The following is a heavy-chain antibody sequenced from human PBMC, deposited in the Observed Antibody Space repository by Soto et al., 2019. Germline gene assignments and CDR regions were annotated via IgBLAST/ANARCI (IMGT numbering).Heavy chain of an antibody. Sequence: GGSLRLSCAASGFTFSSYSMNWVRQAPGKGLEWVSSISSSSSYIYYADSVKGRFTISRDNAKNSLYLQMNSLRAEDTAVYYCARQDSSSIGYWFDPWGQGTLVTVSS. D-gene: IGHD6-13*01. J-gene: IGHJ5*02. CDR2: ISSSSSYI. CDR1: GFTFSSYS. V-gene: IGHV3-21*01. CDR3: ARQDSSSIGYWFDP.